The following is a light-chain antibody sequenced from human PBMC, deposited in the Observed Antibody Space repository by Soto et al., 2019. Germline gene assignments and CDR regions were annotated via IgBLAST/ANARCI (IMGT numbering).Light chain of an antibody. CDR2: AVS. CDR1: SSDVGGYDQ. Sequence: QSVLTQPASVSGSPGQSITISCTGTSSDVGGYDQVSWYQQHPGKAPELMIYAVSNRPSGVSNRFSGSKSGNTASLTISGLQAEDEADYYCSSYTGSGTFFGGGTKVTVL. CDR3: SSYTGSGTF. J-gene: IGLJ2*01. V-gene: IGLV2-14*01.